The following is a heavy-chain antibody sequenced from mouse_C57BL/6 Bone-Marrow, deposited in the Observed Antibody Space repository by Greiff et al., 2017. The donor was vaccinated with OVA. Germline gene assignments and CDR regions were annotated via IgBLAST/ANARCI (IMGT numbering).Heavy chain of an antibody. V-gene: IGHV5-9-1*02. D-gene: IGHD6-1*01. CDR3: TRDERGPPFAY. J-gene: IGHJ3*01. CDR1: GFTFSSYA. Sequence: EVKVEESGEGLVKPGGSLKLSCAASGFTFSSYAMSWVRQTPEKRLEWVAYISSGGDYISYADTVKGRFTISRDNARNTQYLQMSSLKSEDTAMYYCTRDERGPPFAYWGQGTLVTVSA. CDR2: ISSGGDYI.